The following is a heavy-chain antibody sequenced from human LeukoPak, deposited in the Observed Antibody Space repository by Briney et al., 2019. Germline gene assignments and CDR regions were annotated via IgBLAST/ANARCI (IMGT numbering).Heavy chain of an antibody. D-gene: IGHD3-22*01. CDR1: GCSFSNYY. J-gene: IGHJ5*02. Sequence: SETLSLTCAVYGCSFSNYYCSWIRQPPAKGLEGIVEINHSGSANYNPSIKSRVTISVDTSKNQFSLRLNSMTAADTAVYYCESWTYYYDSSGSPELSWGEGTLVTVSS. CDR3: ESWTYYYDSSGSPELS. CDR2: INHSGSA. V-gene: IGHV4-34*01.